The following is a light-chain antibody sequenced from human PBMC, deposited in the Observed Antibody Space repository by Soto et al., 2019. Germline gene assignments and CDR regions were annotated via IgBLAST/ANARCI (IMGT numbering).Light chain of an antibody. Sequence: AIQMTQSPSSLSASVGDRVTITCRASQAIKNDLAWYQQKPGKAPERLIYGAATLHSGARSRFSGSGSGTDFTFTISSLQPEDCATYYCLQDYDSPFTFGPGTKVEVK. V-gene: IGKV1-6*01. CDR2: GAA. CDR3: LQDYDSPFT. J-gene: IGKJ3*01. CDR1: QAIKND.